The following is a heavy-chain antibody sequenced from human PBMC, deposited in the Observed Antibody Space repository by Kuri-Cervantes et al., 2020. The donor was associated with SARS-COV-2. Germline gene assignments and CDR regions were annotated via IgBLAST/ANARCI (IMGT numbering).Heavy chain of an antibody. V-gene: IGHV4-39*07. D-gene: IGHD4-17*01. CDR3: ARYGPPRYYFDY. Sequence: SETLSLTCTVSGGSISSSSYYWGWIRQPSGTGLEWIGSIYYSGSTYYNPSLKSRVTISVDTSKNQFSLKLSSVTAADTAVYYCARYGPPRYYFDYWGQGTLVTVSS. CDR2: IYYSGST. J-gene: IGHJ4*02. CDR1: GGSISSSSYY.